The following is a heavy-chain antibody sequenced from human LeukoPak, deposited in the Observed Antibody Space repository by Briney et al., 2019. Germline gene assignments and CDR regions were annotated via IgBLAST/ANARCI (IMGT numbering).Heavy chain of an antibody. J-gene: IGHJ6*02. V-gene: IGHV3-20*01. Sequence: GRSLRLSCAASGFTFDDYGMSWVRHAPGKGLEWVSGINWNGGSTGYADSVKGRFTISRDNAKNSLYLQMNSLRAEDTALYHCARDSYYYDSSGYYGMDVWGQGTTVTVSS. CDR3: ARDSYYYDSSGYYGMDV. CDR1: GFTFDDYG. D-gene: IGHD3-22*01. CDR2: INWNGGST.